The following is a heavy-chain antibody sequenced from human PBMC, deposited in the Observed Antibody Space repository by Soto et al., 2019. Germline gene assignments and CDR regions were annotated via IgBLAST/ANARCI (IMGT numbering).Heavy chain of an antibody. CDR3: ARGQVAGFSAFDS. Sequence: EVQVVESGGGLVQPGGSLRLSCAASGFIFNTYWMHWVRQAPGKGLVWIPRINSDGSIADYADSVRGRITITRDNSKSTAYLQMSSLRADDTAVYYCARGQVAGFSAFDSWGQGTLVTVSS. CDR1: GFIFNTYW. V-gene: IGHV3-74*01. J-gene: IGHJ5*01. D-gene: IGHD2-21*01. CDR2: INSDGSIA.